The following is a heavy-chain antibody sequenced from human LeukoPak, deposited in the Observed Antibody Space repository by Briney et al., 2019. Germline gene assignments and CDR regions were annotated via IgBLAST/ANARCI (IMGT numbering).Heavy chain of an antibody. Sequence: PGGSLRLSCAASGFTFSSYGMHWVRQAPGKGLEWVAFIRYDGSNKYYADSVKGRFTISRDNSKNTLYLQMNSLRAEDTAVYYCAKAGRLRFLEWSPASTGYYMDVWGKGTTVTVSS. CDR3: AKAGRLRFLEWSPASTGYYMDV. D-gene: IGHD3-3*01. J-gene: IGHJ6*03. V-gene: IGHV3-30*02. CDR1: GFTFSSYG. CDR2: IRYDGSNK.